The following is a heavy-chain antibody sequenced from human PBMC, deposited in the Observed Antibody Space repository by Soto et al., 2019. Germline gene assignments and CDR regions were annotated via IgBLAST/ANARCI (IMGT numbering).Heavy chain of an antibody. CDR3: ARDYLGYYGMDV. J-gene: IGHJ6*02. CDR2: IYSGGST. CDR1: GFTVSSNY. Sequence: GGSLRLSCAASGFTVSSNYMSWVRQAPGKGLEWVSVIYSGGSTYYADSVKGRFTISRDNSKNTLYLQMNSLRAEDTAVYYCARDYLGYYGMDVWGQGTTVTVSS. V-gene: IGHV3-53*01.